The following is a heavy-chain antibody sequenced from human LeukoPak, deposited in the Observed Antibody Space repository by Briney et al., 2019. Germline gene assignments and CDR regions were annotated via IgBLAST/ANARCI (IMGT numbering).Heavy chain of an antibody. CDR2: MNKDGSEK. CDR1: GFIFSNYW. CDR3: ARDPVEWEQLLDY. Sequence: GGSLRLSCAASGFIFSNYWMGWVRQAPGKRPEWVANMNKDGSEKYYADSVKGRFTISRDNARNSVYLQVNSLRVEDTAVYYCARDPVEWEQLLDYWGQGTLVTVSS. J-gene: IGHJ4*02. D-gene: IGHD1-26*01. V-gene: IGHV3-7*01.